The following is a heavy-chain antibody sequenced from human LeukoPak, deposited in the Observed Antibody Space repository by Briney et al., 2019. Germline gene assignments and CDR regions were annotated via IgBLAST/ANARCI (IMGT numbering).Heavy chain of an antibody. CDR3: ARANDYIDY. CDR1: GFTFRTYS. Sequence: PGGSLRLSCAASGFTFRTYSMNWVRQAPGMGLEWISSITGSSTFIYYSDSVRGRFTISRDNANNSLYLKMNSLRAEDTAVYYCARANDYIDYWGQGVLVTVSS. J-gene: IGHJ4*02. V-gene: IGHV3-21*01. CDR2: ITGSSTFI.